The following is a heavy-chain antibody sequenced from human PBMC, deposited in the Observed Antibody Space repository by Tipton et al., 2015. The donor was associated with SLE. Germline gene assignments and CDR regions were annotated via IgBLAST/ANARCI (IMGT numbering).Heavy chain of an antibody. Sequence: TLSLTCTVSGGSISSYYWSWIRQPPGKGLEWLGYIYYSGSTNYNPSLKSRVTISVDTSKNQFSLKLSSVTAADTAVYYCAREKGITIFPRWFDPWGQGTLVTVSS. CDR2: IYYSGST. V-gene: IGHV4-59*01. CDR1: GGSISSYY. J-gene: IGHJ5*02. CDR3: AREKGITIFPRWFDP. D-gene: IGHD3-3*01.